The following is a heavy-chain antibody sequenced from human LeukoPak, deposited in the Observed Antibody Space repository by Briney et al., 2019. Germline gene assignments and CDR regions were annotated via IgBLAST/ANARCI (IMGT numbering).Heavy chain of an antibody. V-gene: IGHV5-51*03. CDR2: IYPGDSDT. D-gene: IGHD4-23*01. CDR1: GYDFTSYW. J-gene: IGHJ4*02. CDR3: ARTFASYGGNYLDY. Sequence: KPGESLKISCKGSGYDFTSYWIGWVHQMPGKGLEWMGIIYPGDSDTRYSPSFQGQVTISADKSISTAYLQWSSLKASDTAIYYCARTFASYGGNYLDYWGQGTLVTVSS.